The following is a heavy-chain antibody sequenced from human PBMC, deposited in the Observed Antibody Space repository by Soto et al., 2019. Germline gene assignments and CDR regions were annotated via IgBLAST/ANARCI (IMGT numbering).Heavy chain of an antibody. CDR2: IYYSGST. V-gene: IGHV4-59*01. J-gene: IGHJ6*04. CDR1: GGSISSYY. Sequence: SETLSLTCTVSGGSISSYYWSWIRQPPGKGLEWIGYIYYSGSTNYNPSLKSRVTISVDTSKNQFSLKLSSVTAADTAVYYCARDKRSSSSWYDFYNGTDVTGKDTMATVSS. D-gene: IGHD6-13*01. CDR3: ARDKRSSSSWYDFYNGTDV.